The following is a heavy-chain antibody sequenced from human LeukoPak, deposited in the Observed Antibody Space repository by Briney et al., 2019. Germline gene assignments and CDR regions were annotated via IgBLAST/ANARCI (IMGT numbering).Heavy chain of an antibody. CDR3: ARMNGRSWFDP. CDR1: GFSLGTSGMR. V-gene: IGHV2-70*04. J-gene: IGHJ5*02. D-gene: IGHD2-8*01. CDR2: ITRDDDK. Sequence: SGPTLVNPTQTLTLTCTFSGFSLGTSGMRVSWSRQPPGKALEWLAPITRDDDKFYSTSLKTRLTISKDTSKNQVVLTMTNMDPVDTATYYCARMNGRSWFDPWGQGTLVTVSS.